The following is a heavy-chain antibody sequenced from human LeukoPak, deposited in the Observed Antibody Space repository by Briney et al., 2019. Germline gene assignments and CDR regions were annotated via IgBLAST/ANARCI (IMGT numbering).Heavy chain of an antibody. D-gene: IGHD3-16*01. J-gene: IGHJ3*02. Sequence: SETLSLTCTVSGGSISGRRDYWGWFRQPPGKGLEWIASIYYSGSTHYNPSLKSRVTISVDTSRNQFSLELRSATDADSAMYYCARNVSRGEPGGAFDIWGQGTMVTVSS. CDR1: GGSISGRRDY. CDR2: IYYSGST. V-gene: IGHV4-39*01. CDR3: ARNVSRGEPGGAFDI.